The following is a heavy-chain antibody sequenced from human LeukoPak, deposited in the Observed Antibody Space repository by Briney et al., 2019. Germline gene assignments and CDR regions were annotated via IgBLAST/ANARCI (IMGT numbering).Heavy chain of an antibody. D-gene: IGHD6-13*01. V-gene: IGHV1-18*01. CDR3: ARDQRGYSSSWYPLTYDWFDP. Sequence: GASVKVSCKGSGYTFTSYGISWVRQAPGQGLEWMGWISAYNGNTNYAQKLQGRVTMTTDTSTSTAYMELRSLRSDDTAVYYCARDQRGYSSSWYPLTYDWFDPWGQGTLVTVSS. CDR1: GYTFTSYG. CDR2: ISAYNGNT. J-gene: IGHJ5*02.